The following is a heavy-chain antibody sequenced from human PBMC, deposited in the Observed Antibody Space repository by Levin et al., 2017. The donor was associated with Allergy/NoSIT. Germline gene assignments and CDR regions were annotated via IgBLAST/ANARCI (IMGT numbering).Heavy chain of an antibody. CDR1: GDSFSKGGHS. D-gene: IGHD3-22*01. Sequence: PSQTLSLTCAVSGDSFSKGGHSWSWIRQPPGKGLEWMGYIYYSGSTHYNSSLESRLTISVDRSKDQFSLNLRSVTAADTAVYFCARGPYDSSKQVGAEFDYWGQGTLVIVSS. J-gene: IGHJ4*02. CDR2: IYYSGST. V-gene: IGHV4-30-2*01. CDR3: ARGPYDSSKQVGAEFDY.